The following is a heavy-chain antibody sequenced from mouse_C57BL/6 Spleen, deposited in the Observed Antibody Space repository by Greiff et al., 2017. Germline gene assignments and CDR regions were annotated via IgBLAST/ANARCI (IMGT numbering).Heavy chain of an antibody. CDR1: GFTFSDYY. CDR3: AGSRGGNYDYFDY. J-gene: IGHJ2*01. Sequence: EVKLVESEGGLVQPGSSMKLSCTASGFTFSDYYMDWVRQVPEKGLEWVANINYDGSSTYYLDSLKSRFIISRDNAKNILYLQMSSLKSEDTATYYCAGSRGGNYDYFDYWGQGTTLTVSS. D-gene: IGHD2-1*01. CDR2: INYDGSST. V-gene: IGHV5-16*01.